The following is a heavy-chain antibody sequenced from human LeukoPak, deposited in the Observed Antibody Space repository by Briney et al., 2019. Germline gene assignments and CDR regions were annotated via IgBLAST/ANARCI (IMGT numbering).Heavy chain of an antibody. D-gene: IGHD2-2*01. CDR3: VSCPSSTSCYYFDY. Sequence: SVKVSFKASGGTFSSCAISWVRQAPGQGLEWMGGIIPIFGTTNYAQKFQGRVTITTDESTSTAYMELSSLRSEDTAVYYCVSCPSSTSCYYFDYWGQGTLVTVSS. CDR1: GGTFSSCA. V-gene: IGHV1-69*05. CDR2: IIPIFGTT. J-gene: IGHJ4*02.